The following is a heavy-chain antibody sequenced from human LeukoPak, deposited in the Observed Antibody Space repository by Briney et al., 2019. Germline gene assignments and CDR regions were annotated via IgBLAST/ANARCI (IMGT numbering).Heavy chain of an antibody. CDR3: ARIDSSGWFRGGDY. CDR1: DSSISGYY. Sequence: SETLSLTCTVSDSSISGYYWSWIRQPPGKGLEWIGYISYSGSANYNPSLRSRVTISIDTSKNQFSLKVSSVTAADTAVYYCARIDSSGWFRGGDYWGQGTLVTVSS. J-gene: IGHJ4*02. D-gene: IGHD6-19*01. V-gene: IGHV4-59*12. CDR2: ISYSGSA.